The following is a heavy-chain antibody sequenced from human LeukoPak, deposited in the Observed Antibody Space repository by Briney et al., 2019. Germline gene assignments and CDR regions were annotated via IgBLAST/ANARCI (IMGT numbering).Heavy chain of an antibody. Sequence: GGSLRLSCAASGFTFSSYGMHWVRQAPGKGLEWVAVISYDGSNKYYADSVKGRFTISRDNSKNTLYLQMNSLRADDTAVYYCAKLTTTWGQGTLVTVSP. CDR1: GFTFSSYG. D-gene: IGHD4-17*01. CDR2: ISYDGSNK. J-gene: IGHJ5*02. V-gene: IGHV3-30*18. CDR3: AKLTTT.